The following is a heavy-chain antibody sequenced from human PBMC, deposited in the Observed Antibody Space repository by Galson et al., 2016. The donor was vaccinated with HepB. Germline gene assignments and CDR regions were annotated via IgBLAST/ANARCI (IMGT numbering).Heavy chain of an antibody. CDR1: GGFISPDS. CDR2: TTNSGTT. D-gene: IGHD3-3*01. CDR3: ARERGAPEWPLRVPYFDY. V-gene: IGHV4-4*08. Sequence: SETLSLTCTVSGGFISPDSWSWFRQPPGKGLEWIGYTTNSGTTNYNPALEGRVTISLDESTNQFSLSLSSVTAADTAVYYCARERGAPEWPLRVPYFDYWGQGRLVTVSS. J-gene: IGHJ4*02.